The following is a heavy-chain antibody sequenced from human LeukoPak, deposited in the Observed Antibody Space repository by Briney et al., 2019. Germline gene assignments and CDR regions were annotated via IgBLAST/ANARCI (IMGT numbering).Heavy chain of an antibody. Sequence: PGGSLRLSCAASGFTFSSYGMPWVRQAPGKGMEWVAVIWYDGSNKYYADSVKGRFTISRDNSMDTLYLQMSSPRAEDTAVYYCAKDRGRYYDSSGYYWAYYFDSWGQGILVTVST. D-gene: IGHD3-22*01. CDR1: GFTFSSYG. CDR2: IWYDGSNK. J-gene: IGHJ4*02. V-gene: IGHV3-33*06. CDR3: AKDRGRYYDSSGYYWAYYFDS.